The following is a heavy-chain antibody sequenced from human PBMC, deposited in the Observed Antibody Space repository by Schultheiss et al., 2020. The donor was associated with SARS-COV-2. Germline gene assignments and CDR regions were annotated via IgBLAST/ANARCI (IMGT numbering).Heavy chain of an antibody. CDR3: ARGVRPSIAARPLDY. Sequence: GGSLRLSCAASGFTFSSYAMSWVRQAPGKGLEWVAVISYDGSNKYYADSVKGRFTISRDNSKNTLYLQMNSLRAEDTAVYYCARGVRPSIAARPLDYWGQGTLVTVSS. D-gene: IGHD6-6*01. CDR2: ISYDGSNK. J-gene: IGHJ4*02. CDR1: GFTFSSYA. V-gene: IGHV3-30*03.